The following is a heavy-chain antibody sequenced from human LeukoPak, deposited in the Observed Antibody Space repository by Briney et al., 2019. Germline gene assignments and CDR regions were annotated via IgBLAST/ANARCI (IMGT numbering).Heavy chain of an antibody. CDR3: ARSTTVTPPFIS. CDR2: ISYDGSNK. CDR1: GFTFSTYG. J-gene: IGHJ4*02. D-gene: IGHD4-11*01. V-gene: IGHV3-30*03. Sequence: PGRSLRLSCAASGFTFSTYGMHWVRQAPGKGLEWVAVISYDGSNKYYADSVKGRFTISRDNSKNTLFLQMNSLRAEDTAVYYCARSTTVTPPFISWGQGTLVTVSS.